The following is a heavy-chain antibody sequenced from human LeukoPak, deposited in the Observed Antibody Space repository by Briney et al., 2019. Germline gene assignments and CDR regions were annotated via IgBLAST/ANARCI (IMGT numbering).Heavy chain of an antibody. CDR3: ARATQKGATFDY. D-gene: IGHD1-26*01. V-gene: IGHV4-59*10. CDR2: IYTSGST. J-gene: IGHJ4*02. Sequence: PSETLSLTCAVYGGSFSSYYWSWIRQPAGKGLEWIGRIYTSGSTNYNPSLKSRVTMSVDTSKNQFSLKLSSVTAADTAVYYCARATQKGATFDYWGQGTLVTVPS. CDR1: GGSFSSYY.